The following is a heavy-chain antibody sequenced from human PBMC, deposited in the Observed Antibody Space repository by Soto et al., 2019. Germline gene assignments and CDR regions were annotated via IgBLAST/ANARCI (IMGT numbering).Heavy chain of an antibody. Sequence: GGSLRLSCAASGFTFSSYGMHWVRQAPGKGLEWVTIISYDGSNKNYGDSVKGRFTVSIDNPGNTLSLQMNSLRPEDTGIYYCAKDWGGRLDFWGQGAWVTVSS. J-gene: IGHJ4*02. V-gene: IGHV3-30*18. D-gene: IGHD7-27*01. CDR2: ISYDGSNK. CDR3: AKDWGGRLDF. CDR1: GFTFSSYG.